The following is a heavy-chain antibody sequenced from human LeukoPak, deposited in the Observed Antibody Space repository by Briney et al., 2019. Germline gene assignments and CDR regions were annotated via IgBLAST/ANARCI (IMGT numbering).Heavy chain of an antibody. CDR1: GFTFSDYY. D-gene: IGHD6-6*01. CDR2: ISSSGSTI. CDR3: ERSVAARRFDP. Sequence: GGSLRLSCAASGFTFSDYYMSWIRQAPGKGLEWVAYISSSGSTIYYADSVKGRFTITRDNANTSLYLQMNRLSAEATAVYYCERSVAARRFDPWGQGTLVTVSS. J-gene: IGHJ5*02. V-gene: IGHV3-11*01.